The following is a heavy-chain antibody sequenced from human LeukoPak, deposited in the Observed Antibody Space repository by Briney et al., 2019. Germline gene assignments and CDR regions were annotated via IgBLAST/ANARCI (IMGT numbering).Heavy chain of an antibody. CDR3: ARYYYDSSGYYFRGYYGMDV. V-gene: IGHV4-59*08. D-gene: IGHD3-22*01. CDR1: GVSISSYY. J-gene: IGHJ6*02. Sequence: SEALSLTCTVSGVSISSYYWSWIRQPPGKGLEWIGYIYYSGSTNYNPSLKSRVTISVDTSKNQFSLKLSSVTAADTAVYYCARYYYDSSGYYFRGYYGMDVWGQGTTVTVSS. CDR2: IYYSGST.